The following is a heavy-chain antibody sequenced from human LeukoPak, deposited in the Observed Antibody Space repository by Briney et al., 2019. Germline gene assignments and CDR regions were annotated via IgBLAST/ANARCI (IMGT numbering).Heavy chain of an antibody. Sequence: GASVKVSCKASGGTFTSYAISWVRQAPGQGLEWMGGIIPIFGTANYAQKFQGRVTITADKSTSTAYMELSSLRSEDTAVYYWAVTMSSNWFDPWGQGTLVTVSS. J-gene: IGHJ5*02. CDR2: IIPIFGTA. CDR1: GGTFTSYA. D-gene: IGHD4/OR15-4a*01. CDR3: AVTMSSNWFDP. V-gene: IGHV1-69*06.